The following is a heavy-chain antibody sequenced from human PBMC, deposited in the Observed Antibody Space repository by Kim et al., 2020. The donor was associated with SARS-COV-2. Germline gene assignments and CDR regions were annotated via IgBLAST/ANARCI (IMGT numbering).Heavy chain of an antibody. D-gene: IGHD2-21*01. Sequence: GGSLRLSCAASGFTFSDHYMDWVRHAPGKGLEWVGRTRNKANSYTTEYAASVKGRFTISRDDSKNSLYLQMNSLKTEDTAVYYCARGIDAFDIWGQGTMVTVSS. V-gene: IGHV3-72*01. CDR3: ARGIDAFDI. J-gene: IGHJ3*02. CDR1: GFTFSDHY. CDR2: TRNKANSYTT.